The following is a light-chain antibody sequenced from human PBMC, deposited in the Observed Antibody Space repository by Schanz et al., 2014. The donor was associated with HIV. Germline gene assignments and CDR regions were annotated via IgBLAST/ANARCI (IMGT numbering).Light chain of an antibody. CDR2: GTS. Sequence: EIVLTQSPGTLSLSPGERATLSCRASQTIGSSYLAWYQQRPGQAPRLLLYGTSSRATGIPDRFSGSGSGADFTLTISRLEPDDFAVYYCHHYGDSRGTFGGGTEVDI. CDR1: QTIGSSY. CDR3: HHYGDSRGT. V-gene: IGKV3-20*01. J-gene: IGKJ4*02.